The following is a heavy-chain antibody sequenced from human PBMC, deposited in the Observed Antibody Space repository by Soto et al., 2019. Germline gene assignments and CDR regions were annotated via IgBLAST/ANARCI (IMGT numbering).Heavy chain of an antibody. CDR2: IWYDGSNK. CDR3: ARDEVWFGELRGYYFDY. Sequence: QVQLVESGGGVVQPGRSLRLSCAASGFTFSSYGMHWVRQAPGKGLEWVAVIWYDGSNKYYADSVKGRFTISRDNSKNTLYLQMNSLRAEDTAVYYCARDEVWFGELRGYYFDYWGQGTLVTVSS. CDR1: GFTFSSYG. V-gene: IGHV3-33*01. J-gene: IGHJ4*02. D-gene: IGHD3-10*01.